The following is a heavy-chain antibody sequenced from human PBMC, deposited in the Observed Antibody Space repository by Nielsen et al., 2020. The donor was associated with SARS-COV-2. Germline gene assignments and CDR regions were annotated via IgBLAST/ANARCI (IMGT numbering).Heavy chain of an antibody. CDR1: GFTFDDYA. CDR3: ARNPDTAMVTDY. D-gene: IGHD5-18*01. Sequence: GGSLRLSCAASGFTFDDYAMHWVRQAPGKGLEWVSGISWNSGSIGYADSVKGRFTISRDNAKNSLYLQMNSLRAEDTAVYYCARNPDTAMVTDYWGQGTLVTVSS. CDR2: ISWNSGSI. V-gene: IGHV3-9*01. J-gene: IGHJ4*01.